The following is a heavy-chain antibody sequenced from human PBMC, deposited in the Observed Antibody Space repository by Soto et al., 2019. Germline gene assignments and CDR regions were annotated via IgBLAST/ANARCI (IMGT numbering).Heavy chain of an antibody. Sequence: GASVKVSCKASGYTFTNYAVHWVRQAPGQRLEWMGWINAGDGNTKYSRNFQGRVTITRDTSASTAYMELSSLRSEDTAVYYCAKVTKRAAAGRYEYYKYGMDVWGQGTTVTVSS. CDR3: AKVTKRAAAGRYEYYKYGMDV. CDR2: INAGDGNT. CDR1: GYTFTNYA. J-gene: IGHJ6*02. V-gene: IGHV1-3*01. D-gene: IGHD6-13*01.